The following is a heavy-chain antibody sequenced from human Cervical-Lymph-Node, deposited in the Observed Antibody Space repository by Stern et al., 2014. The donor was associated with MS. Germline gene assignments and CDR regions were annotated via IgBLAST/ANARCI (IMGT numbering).Heavy chain of an antibody. V-gene: IGHV3-21*01. CDR1: GFTFSSYS. CDR3: ARDLQRWLQSGYGMDV. J-gene: IGHJ6*02. CDR2: ISSSSSYI. D-gene: IGHD5-24*01. Sequence: EDQLVESGGGLVKPGGSLRLSCAASGFTFSSYSMNWVRQAPGKGLEWVSSISSSSSYIHYADSVKGRFTISRDNAKNSLFLQMNSLRAEDTAVYYCARDLQRWLQSGYGMDVWGQGTTVTVSS.